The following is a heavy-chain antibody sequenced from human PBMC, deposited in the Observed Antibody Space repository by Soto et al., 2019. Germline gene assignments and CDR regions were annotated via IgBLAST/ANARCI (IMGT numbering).Heavy chain of an antibody. V-gene: IGHV3-64D*06. CDR3: VRRGGAYAGSSLWFDS. D-gene: IGHD3-16*01. Sequence: PGGSLRLSCSASGFTFSHSAMHWVRQAPGKGLEYVAAIGSTGASTYYPGSVKGRFIISRDNSKNTLFLQMNSLRPEDTAVYYCVRRGGAYAGSSLWFDSWGPGTLVTV. J-gene: IGHJ5*01. CDR1: GFTFSHSA. CDR2: IGSTGAST.